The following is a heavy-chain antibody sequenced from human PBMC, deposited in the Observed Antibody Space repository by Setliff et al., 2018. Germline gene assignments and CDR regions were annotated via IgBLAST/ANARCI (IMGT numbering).Heavy chain of an antibody. CDR1: GFGFTTFG. D-gene: IGHD3-16*01. V-gene: IGHV1-18*01. J-gene: IGHJ4*02. Sequence: ASVKVSCKTSGFGFTTFGFSWVRQAPGQGLVWMGWISGYNGYTVYAQKLQGRVTLTTDTSTGTAYMEVRSLRSDDTAQYYCARSRGPRVVLAADFDFWGQGTLVTVSS. CDR2: ISGYNGYT. CDR3: ARSRGPRVVLAADFDF.